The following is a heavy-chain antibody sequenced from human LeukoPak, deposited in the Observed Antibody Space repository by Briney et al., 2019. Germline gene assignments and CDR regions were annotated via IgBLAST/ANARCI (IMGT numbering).Heavy chain of an antibody. V-gene: IGHV3-7*01. J-gene: IGHJ4*02. CDR2: IKQDGGKK. D-gene: IGHD6-19*01. CDR3: AGPPQAGPFDY. CDR1: GFTFSNYW. Sequence: GGSLRLACAASGFTFSNYWLTWVRQAPGKGLEWVANIKQDGGKKTYVDSVKGRFTTSRDNAKNSLYLQMNSLRVEDTAVYYCAGPPQAGPFDYWGQGTLVTVSS.